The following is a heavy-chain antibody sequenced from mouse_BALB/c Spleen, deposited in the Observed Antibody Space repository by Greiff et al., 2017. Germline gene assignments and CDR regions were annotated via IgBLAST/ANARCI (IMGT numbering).Heavy chain of an antibody. CDR1: GFTFSSYA. V-gene: IGHV5-6-5*01. Sequence: EVKLVESGGGLVKPGGSLKLSCAASGFTFSSYAMSWVRQTPEKRLEWVASISSGGSTYYPDSVKGRFTISRDNARNILYLQMSSLRSEDTAMYYCARGGGKGNYYAMDYWGQGTSVTVSS. CDR2: ISSGGST. J-gene: IGHJ4*01. D-gene: IGHD2-1*01. CDR3: ARGGGKGNYYAMDY.